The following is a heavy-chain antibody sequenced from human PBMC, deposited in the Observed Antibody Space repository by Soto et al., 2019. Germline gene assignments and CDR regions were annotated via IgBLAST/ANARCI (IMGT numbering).Heavy chain of an antibody. CDR3: AKSGYSYVGFDY. Sequence: PETLSLTCPVYGGSFRGHACSRFRQPPGKGLEWIGEINHSGSTNYNPSLKSRVTISVDTSKNQFSLKLSSVTAADTAVYYCAKSGYSYVGFDYWGQGTLVTVS. J-gene: IGHJ4*02. V-gene: IGHV4-34*01. CDR2: INHSGST. CDR1: GGSFRGHA. D-gene: IGHD5-18*01.